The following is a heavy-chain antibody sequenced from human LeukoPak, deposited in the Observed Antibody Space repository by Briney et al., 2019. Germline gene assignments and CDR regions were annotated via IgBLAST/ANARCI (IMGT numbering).Heavy chain of an antibody. D-gene: IGHD1-26*01. CDR2: INHSGST. J-gene: IGHJ4*02. CDR3: ARGGGSYYEDY. CDR1: GGSFSGYY. V-gene: IGHV4-34*01. Sequence: PSETLSLTCAVYGGSFSGYYWSWIRQPPGKGLEWIGEINHSGSTNYNPSLKSRVTISVDTSKNQFSLKLNSVTAADTAVYYCARGGGSYYEDYWGQGTLLTVS.